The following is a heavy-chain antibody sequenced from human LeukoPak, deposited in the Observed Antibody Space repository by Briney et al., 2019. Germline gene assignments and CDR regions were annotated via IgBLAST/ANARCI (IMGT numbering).Heavy chain of an antibody. J-gene: IGHJ3*02. CDR1: GSTFSDQY. V-gene: IGHV3-72*01. CDR3: TRGYSGGWVYAFDI. D-gene: IGHD6-19*01. Sequence: GGSLRLSCAVSGSTFSDQYMYWVRQAPGKGLEWVCRSRNKANSYTPDYAAFVKGRFSISRGDSKNSLYLQMNSLKTEDTAVYFCTRGYSGGWVYAFDIWGQGTMVTVSS. CDR2: SRNKANSYTP.